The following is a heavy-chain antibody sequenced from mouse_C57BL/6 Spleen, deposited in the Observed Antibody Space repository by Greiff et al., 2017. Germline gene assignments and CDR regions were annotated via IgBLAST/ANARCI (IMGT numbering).Heavy chain of an antibody. CDR1: GYAFSSYW. CDR3: ARGGSNYGGGFDV. CDR2: IYPGDGDT. V-gene: IGHV1-80*01. J-gene: IGHJ1*03. D-gene: IGHD2-5*01. Sequence: QVQLKESGAELVKPGASVKISCKASGYAFSSYWMHWVKQRPGQGLEWIGQIYPGDGDTNYNGKFKGKATLTADKSSSTAYMQLSSRTSEDSAVXFCARGGSNYGGGFDVWGTGTTVTVSS.